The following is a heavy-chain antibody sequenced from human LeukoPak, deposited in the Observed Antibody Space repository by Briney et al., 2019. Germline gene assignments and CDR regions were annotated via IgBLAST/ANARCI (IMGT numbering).Heavy chain of an antibody. J-gene: IGHJ4*02. CDR3: ARRHSSGWYHFDY. V-gene: IGHV4-59*08. Sequence: SETPSLTCTVPGASISSYYWSWIRQPPGKGLEWIGYIYYDGSTNDNPSLKSRVTISLHTSKNQFSLQLSSVTAADTAVYYCARRHSSGWYHFDYWGQGTLVTVSS. CDR1: GASISSYY. D-gene: IGHD6-19*01. CDR2: IYYDGST.